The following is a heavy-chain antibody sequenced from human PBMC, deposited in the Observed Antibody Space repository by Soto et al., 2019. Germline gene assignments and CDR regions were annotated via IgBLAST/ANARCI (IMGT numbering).Heavy chain of an antibody. CDR3: ARQSQAAPGAFDI. D-gene: IGHD6-13*01. CDR2: IIPIFGTA. V-gene: IGHV1-69*13. CDR1: GGTFSSYA. Sequence: ASVKVSCKASGGTFSSYAISWVRQAPGQGLEWMGGIIPIFGTANYAQKFQGRVTITADESTSTAYMGLSSLRSEDTAVYYCARQSQAAPGAFDIWGQGTMVTVSS. J-gene: IGHJ3*02.